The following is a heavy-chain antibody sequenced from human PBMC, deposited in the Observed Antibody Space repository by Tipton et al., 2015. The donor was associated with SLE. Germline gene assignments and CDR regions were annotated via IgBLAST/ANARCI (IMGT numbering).Heavy chain of an antibody. CDR2: INHGGAT. J-gene: IGHJ6*02. CDR3: ARHRYTIMAGDTFGHYGLDV. D-gene: IGHD2/OR15-2a*01. V-gene: IGHV4-34*01. CDR1: GGSFRHYY. Sequence: TLSLTCAVSGGSFRHYYWTWIRQSPDKGLEWIGEINHGGATNYNLSLKSRVIISVDTSKNNFSLKLSSVTAADTAVYYCARHRYTIMAGDTFGHYGLDVWGQGTTVIVSS.